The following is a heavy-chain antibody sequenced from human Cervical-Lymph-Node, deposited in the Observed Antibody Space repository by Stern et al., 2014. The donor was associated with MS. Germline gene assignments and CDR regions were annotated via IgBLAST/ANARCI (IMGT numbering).Heavy chain of an antibody. CDR2: IIPIFGTA. CDR1: GGTFSSYA. D-gene: IGHD1-26*01. CDR3: ARGELKEGLVRGMDV. Sequence: QVQLVQSGAEVKKPGSSGKVSCKASGGTFSSYAISWARQAPGQGLEWMGGIIPIFGTANYAQKFQGKVTITADESTSTAYMELSSLRSEDTAVYCCARGELKEGLVRGMDVWGQGTTVTVSS. J-gene: IGHJ6*02. V-gene: IGHV1-69*01.